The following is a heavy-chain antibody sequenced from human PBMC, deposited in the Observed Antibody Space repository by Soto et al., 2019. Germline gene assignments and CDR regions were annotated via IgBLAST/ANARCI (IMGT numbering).Heavy chain of an antibody. Sequence: SVKVSCKASGGTFSSYAISWVRQAPGQGLEWMGGIIPIFGTANYAQKFQGRVTITADESTSTAYMELSSLRSEDTAVYYCARDSPSGKAVADYWGQGTLVTVSS. CDR2: IIPIFGTA. J-gene: IGHJ4*02. CDR3: ARDSPSGKAVADY. CDR1: GGTFSSYA. V-gene: IGHV1-69*13. D-gene: IGHD6-19*01.